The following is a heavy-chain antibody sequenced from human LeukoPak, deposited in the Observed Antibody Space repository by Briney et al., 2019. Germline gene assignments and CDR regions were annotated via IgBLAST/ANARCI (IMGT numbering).Heavy chain of an antibody. J-gene: IGHJ4*02. Sequence: GGSLRLSCAASGFTFSSYGMHRVRQAPGKGLEWVAVIWYDGSNKYYADSVKGRFTISRDNSKNTLYLQMNSLRAEDTAVYYCARPRGYYDSSGYDYWGQGTLVTVSS. D-gene: IGHD3-22*01. CDR3: ARPRGYYDSSGYDY. CDR2: IWYDGSNK. V-gene: IGHV3-33*01. CDR1: GFTFSSYG.